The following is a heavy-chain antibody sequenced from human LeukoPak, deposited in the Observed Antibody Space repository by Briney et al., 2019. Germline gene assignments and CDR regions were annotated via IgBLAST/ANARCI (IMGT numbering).Heavy chain of an antibody. J-gene: IGHJ5*02. D-gene: IGHD3-9*01. Sequence: GAPVKVSCKASGYTFTSYAMHWVRQAPGQRLEWMGWINAGNGNTKYSQKFQGRVTITRDTSASTAYMELSSLRSEDTAVYYCARAEYDILTNNWFDPWGQGTLVTVSS. V-gene: IGHV1-3*01. CDR1: GYTFTSYA. CDR2: INAGNGNT. CDR3: ARAEYDILTNNWFDP.